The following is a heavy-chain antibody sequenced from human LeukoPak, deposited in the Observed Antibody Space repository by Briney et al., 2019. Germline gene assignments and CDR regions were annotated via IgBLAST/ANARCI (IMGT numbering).Heavy chain of an antibody. CDR1: GGTFSSYA. J-gene: IGHJ4*02. CDR3: ARVYGDRDSSGYFDY. CDR2: IIPIFGTA. D-gene: IGHD6-19*01. V-gene: IGHV1-69*05. Sequence: ASVKVSCKASGGTFSSYAISWVRQAPGQGLEWMGGIIPIFGTANYAQKFQGRVTMTRDTSTSTVYMELSSLRSEDTAVYYCARVYGDRDSSGYFDYWGQGTLVTVSS.